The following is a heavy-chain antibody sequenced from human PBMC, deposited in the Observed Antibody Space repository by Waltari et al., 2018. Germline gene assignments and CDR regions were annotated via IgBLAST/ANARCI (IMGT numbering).Heavy chain of an antibody. J-gene: IGHJ2*01. Sequence: QVQLVQSGAEVKKPGASVKVSCKASGYTFTGYYMHWVRQAPGQGLEWMGRINPNSGGTNYAQKFQGRVTMTTDESTSTAYMELSSLRSEDTAVYYCARDRAYHGDYVFGWYFDLWGRGTLVTVSS. V-gene: IGHV1-2*06. CDR3: ARDRAYHGDYVFGWYFDL. CDR2: INPNSGGT. D-gene: IGHD4-17*01. CDR1: GYTFTGYY.